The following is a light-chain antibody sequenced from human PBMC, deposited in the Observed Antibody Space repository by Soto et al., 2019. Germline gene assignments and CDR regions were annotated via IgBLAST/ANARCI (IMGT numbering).Light chain of an antibody. CDR2: WAS. CDR1: QSVLQSSTKQSA. CDR3: QQFYETPMT. V-gene: IGKV4-1*01. J-gene: IGKJ5*01. Sequence: DIVLTQFPDSLSVSLGARATISCKSSQSVLQSSTKQSALAWNQLRPGQPPRLLMSWASTGESGVPDRFSGSGSGTDFTLTISSLQPEDVAVYSCQQFYETPMTFGQRTRPEI.